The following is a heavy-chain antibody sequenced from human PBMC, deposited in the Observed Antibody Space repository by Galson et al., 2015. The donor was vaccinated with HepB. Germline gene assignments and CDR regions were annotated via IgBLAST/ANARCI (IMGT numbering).Heavy chain of an antibody. Sequence: SLRLSCAASGFTFSSYSMNWVRQAPGKGLEWVSYISSSSSTIYYADSVKGRFTISRDNAKNSLYLQMNSLRAEDTAVYYCARDLGGNSADYWGQGTLVTVSS. J-gene: IGHJ4*02. CDR1: GFTFSSYS. CDR2: ISSSSSTI. D-gene: IGHD4-23*01. V-gene: IGHV3-48*04. CDR3: ARDLGGNSADY.